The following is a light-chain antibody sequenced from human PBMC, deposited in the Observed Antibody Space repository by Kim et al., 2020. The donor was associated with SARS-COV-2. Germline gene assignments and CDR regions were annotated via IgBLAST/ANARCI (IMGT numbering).Light chain of an antibody. Sequence: LAPGERVSLPCRASQSVNSNYLGWYQQKPGQAPRLLIYGASSRATGIPDRFSGSGFGTDFTLTISRLEPEDSAVYYCQQYGHSPQAFGQGTKLEI. V-gene: IGKV3-20*01. CDR2: GAS. CDR1: QSVNSNY. CDR3: QQYGHSPQA. J-gene: IGKJ2*01.